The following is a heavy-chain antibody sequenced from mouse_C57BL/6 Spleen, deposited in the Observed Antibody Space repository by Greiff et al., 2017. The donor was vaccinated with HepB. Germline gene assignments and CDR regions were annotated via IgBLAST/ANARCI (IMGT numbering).Heavy chain of an antibody. D-gene: IGHD2-5*01. CDR2: IDPNSGGT. CDR1: GYTFPSYW. V-gene: IGHV1-72*01. Sequence: QVPLPPPGAELVKPGASVQLSCKASGYTFPSYWVHWVEQRPGRGLEWIGRIDPNSGGTKYNEKFKSKATLTVDKPSSTAYMQLSSLTSEDSAVYYCASDYSNYRDAMDYWGQGTSVTVSS. J-gene: IGHJ4*01. CDR3: ASDYSNYRDAMDY.